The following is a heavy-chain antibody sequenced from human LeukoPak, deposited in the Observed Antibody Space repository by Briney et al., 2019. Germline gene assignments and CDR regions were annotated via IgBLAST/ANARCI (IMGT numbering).Heavy chain of an antibody. V-gene: IGHV2-70*11. D-gene: IGHD2-2*01. CDR1: GFSLTASGMC. Sequence: SGPTLVNPTQTLTLACTFSGFSLTASGMCVSWIRQPPGKALECLARIDWDDDKYYSTFLQTRLTISKDTSKNQVVLTMTNVDPVDTATYYCARARGIIVPAARGDYYYYMDVWGQGTTVTVSS. CDR3: ARARGIIVPAARGDYYYYMDV. J-gene: IGHJ6*03. CDR2: IDWDDDK.